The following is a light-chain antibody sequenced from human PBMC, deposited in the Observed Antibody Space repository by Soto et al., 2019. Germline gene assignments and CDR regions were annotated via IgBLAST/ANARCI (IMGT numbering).Light chain of an antibody. J-gene: IGKJ4*01. V-gene: IGKV3-11*01. Sequence: VLTQSPATLSLSPGERATLSCRASQSVSNYLAWYQQRPGQAPRLLIYHASTRATGIPARFSGSGSGTDFTLTISSLEPEDFPVYYCQQRHQLRTFGGGTKVEI. CDR1: QSVSNY. CDR2: HAS. CDR3: QQRHQLRT.